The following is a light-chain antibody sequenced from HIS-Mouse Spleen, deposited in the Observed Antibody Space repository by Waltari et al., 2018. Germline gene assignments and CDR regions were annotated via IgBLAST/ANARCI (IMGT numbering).Light chain of an antibody. CDR1: SSDVGSYNL. CDR3: CSYAGSSTWV. J-gene: IGLJ3*02. V-gene: IGLV2-23*01. CDR2: EGS. Sequence: QSALTQPASVSGSPGQSITISCTGTSSDVGSYNLVSWYQQHPGKAPKLIIYEGSKRPSGVSNRFSGSKSGNKASLTISGLQAEDEADYYCCSYAGSSTWVFGGGTKLTVL.